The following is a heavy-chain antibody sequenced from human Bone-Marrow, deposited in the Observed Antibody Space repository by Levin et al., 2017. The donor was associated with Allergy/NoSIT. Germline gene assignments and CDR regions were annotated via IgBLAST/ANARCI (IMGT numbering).Heavy chain of an antibody. D-gene: IGHD3/OR15-3a*01. Sequence: GGSLRLSCAASGFTFNLYGMNWVRQAPGKGLEWVGVISFDASRTYYADSVRGRFTISRDNSKNMLYLQMSSLSTEDTAVYYCANSVAGGEGPDLLFYGLYWGQGALVTVSS. V-gene: IGHV3-30*18. CDR1: GFTFNLYG. CDR2: ISFDASRT. J-gene: IGHJ4*02. CDR3: ANSVAGGEGPDLLFYGLY.